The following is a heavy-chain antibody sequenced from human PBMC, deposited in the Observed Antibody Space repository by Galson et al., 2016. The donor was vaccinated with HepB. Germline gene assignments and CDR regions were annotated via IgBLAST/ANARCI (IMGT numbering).Heavy chain of an antibody. V-gene: IGHV3-30*18. J-gene: IGHJ4*02. CDR3: AKHTYYYGSGSYSGFDY. Sequence: SLRLSCAASGFSFNSYAMHWVRQAPGKGLEWVAVTSYDGNKKYYADSVKGRFSISRDNSKNTLFLQMSSLRPEDTAVYYCAKHTYYYGSGSYSGFDYWGQGTLITVS. CDR2: TSYDGNKK. CDR1: GFSFNSYA. D-gene: IGHD3-10*01.